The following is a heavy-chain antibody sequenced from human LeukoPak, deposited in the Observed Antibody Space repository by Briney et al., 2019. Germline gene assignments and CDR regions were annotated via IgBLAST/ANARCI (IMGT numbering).Heavy chain of an antibody. V-gene: IGHV4-59*01. CDR1: GGSISSYY. CDR2: IYYSGST. Sequence: SETLSLTCTVSGGSISSYYWSWIRQPPGKGLEWIGYIYYSGSTNYNPSLKSRVTISVDTSKNQFSLKLSSVTAADTAVYYCASPSGSYFPYYYYYMDVWGKGTMVTVSS. J-gene: IGHJ6*03. CDR3: ASPSGSYFPYYYYYMDV. D-gene: IGHD1-26*01.